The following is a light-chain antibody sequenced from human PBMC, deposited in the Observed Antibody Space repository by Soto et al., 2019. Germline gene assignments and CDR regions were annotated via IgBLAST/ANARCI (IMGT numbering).Light chain of an antibody. Sequence: FMLTQPHSVSESPGKTVTISCTRSSGSIASNYVQWYQQRPGSAPTTVIYEDNQRPSGVPDRLSGSIDSSSNSASLTISGLKTEDEADYYCQSYDSGNVVFGGGTKVTVL. CDR2: EDN. V-gene: IGLV6-57*04. CDR3: QSYDSGNVV. J-gene: IGLJ2*01. CDR1: SGSIASNY.